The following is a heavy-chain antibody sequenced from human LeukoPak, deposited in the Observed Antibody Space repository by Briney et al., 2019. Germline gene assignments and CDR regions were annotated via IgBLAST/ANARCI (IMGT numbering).Heavy chain of an antibody. Sequence: GGSLRLSCAASGFTFSNYWMSWVRQAPGKGLEWVAMISFDGNDENYADAAEGRFSISRDNGKNTLYLQMNSLRSEDTAVYYCARDWDGDTGLFDYWGQGTRVTVSS. J-gene: IGHJ4*02. CDR3: ARDWDGDTGLFDY. CDR1: GFTFSNYW. D-gene: IGHD5-18*01. V-gene: IGHV3-30*03. CDR2: ISFDGNDE.